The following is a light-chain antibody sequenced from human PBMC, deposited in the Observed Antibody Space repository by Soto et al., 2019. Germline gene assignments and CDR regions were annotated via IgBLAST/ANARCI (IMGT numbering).Light chain of an antibody. V-gene: IGKV3-20*01. CDR1: HSVSSSY. J-gene: IGKJ5*01. CDR2: CAP. Sequence: EIVLTQSPGTLSLSPGERATLSCRASHSVSSSYLAWYQQKPGQAPRLLIYCAPSRATGIPDRFSGSGSGTDFTLTISRLEPEDFAVYYCQQYGGSPPITFGQGTRLEIK. CDR3: QQYGGSPPIT.